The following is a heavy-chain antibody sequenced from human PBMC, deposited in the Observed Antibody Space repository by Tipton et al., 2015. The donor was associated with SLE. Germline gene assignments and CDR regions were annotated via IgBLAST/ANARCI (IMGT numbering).Heavy chain of an antibody. CDR2: ISYSEST. V-gene: IGHV4-38-2*01. Sequence: LRLSCAVSGYSISSGYYWGWIRQPPGKGLEWIGTISYSESTYYSPSLKSRVTMSIHTSKNQFSLKLNSLTAADTAVYYCARHPRHITASGTYPKGGSQHWGQGTLVIVSS. D-gene: IGHD3-10*01. CDR3: ARHPRHITASGTYPKGGSQH. CDR1: GYSISSGYY. J-gene: IGHJ1*01.